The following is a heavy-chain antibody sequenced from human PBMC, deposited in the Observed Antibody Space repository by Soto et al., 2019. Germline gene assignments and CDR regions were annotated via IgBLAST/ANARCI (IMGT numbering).Heavy chain of an antibody. CDR3: VLVDSSSSGEHDAFDI. Sequence: QITLKASGPTLVKPTQTLTLTCTFSGFSLSTPGLGVGWIRQPPGKALEWLALIYWDDDKPYSPSLKRRLSITKGTSKTQVVLTMTNMGPVDTAPDYRVLVDSSSSGEHDAFDIWGQGTMVPVSS. CDR2: IYWDDDK. D-gene: IGHD6-6*01. V-gene: IGHV2-5*02. J-gene: IGHJ3*02. CDR1: GFSLSTPGLG.